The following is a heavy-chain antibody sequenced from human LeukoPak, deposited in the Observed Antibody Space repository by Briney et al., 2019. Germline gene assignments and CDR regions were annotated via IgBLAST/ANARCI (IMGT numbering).Heavy chain of an antibody. CDR3: ARGTRSRYYDFWSGYYIGWFDP. D-gene: IGHD3-3*01. J-gene: IGHJ5*02. CDR1: GYIFIDNY. CDR2: LNPNTGGT. Sequence: ASVKVSCKASGYIFIDNYLHWVRQAPGQGPEYMGWLNPNTGGTYYAQEFQGRVTLTRDTSISTAYLEVSGLRSDDTAVYYCARGTRSRYYDFWSGYYIGWFDPWGQGTLVTVSS. V-gene: IGHV1-2*02.